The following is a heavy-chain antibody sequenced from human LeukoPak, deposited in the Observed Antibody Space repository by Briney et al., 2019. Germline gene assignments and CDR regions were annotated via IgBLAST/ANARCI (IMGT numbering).Heavy chain of an antibody. CDR2: ISSSGSTI. Sequence: KSGGSLRLSCAASGFTLSDYYMSWIRQAPGKGLEWVSYISSSGSTIYYADSVKGRFTISRDNAKNSLYLQMNSLRAEDTAVYYCARDAGIAEDPFLFDYWGQGTLVTVSS. D-gene: IGHD6-13*01. CDR3: ARDAGIAEDPFLFDY. J-gene: IGHJ4*02. CDR1: GFTLSDYY. V-gene: IGHV3-11*04.